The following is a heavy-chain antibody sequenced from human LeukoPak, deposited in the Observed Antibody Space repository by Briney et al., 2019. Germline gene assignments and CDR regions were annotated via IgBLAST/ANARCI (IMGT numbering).Heavy chain of an antibody. CDR3: ARGNIVVVPAAMGFDY. CDR2: IYYSGST. D-gene: IGHD2-2*01. J-gene: IGHJ4*02. Sequence: PETLSLTCTVSGGSISSYYWSWIRQPPGKGLEWIGYIYYSGSTNYNPSLKSRVTISVDTSKNQFSLKLSSVTAADTAVYYCARGNIVVVPAAMGFDYWGQGTLVTVSS. V-gene: IGHV4-59*01. CDR1: GGSISSYY.